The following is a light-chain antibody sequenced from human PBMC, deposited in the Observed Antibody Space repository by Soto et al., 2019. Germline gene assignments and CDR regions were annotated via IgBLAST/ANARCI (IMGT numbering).Light chain of an antibody. CDR3: SSYSGRFNSVV. J-gene: IGLJ3*02. CDR1: SSDLGKSDY. V-gene: IGLV2-14*02. Sequence: QSALTQPASVSGSPGQSITISCSGASSDLGKSDYVSWYQQLPGKAPKLIIYEGSERPSGISDRFSGSRSGNSASLTISGLQPEDEADYYCSSYSGRFNSVVFGGGTKVTVL. CDR2: EGS.